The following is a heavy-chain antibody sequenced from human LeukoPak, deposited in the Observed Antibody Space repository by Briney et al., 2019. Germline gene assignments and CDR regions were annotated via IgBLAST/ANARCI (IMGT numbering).Heavy chain of an antibody. D-gene: IGHD6-13*01. V-gene: IGHV1-2*06. CDR2: INPNSGGT. Sequence: ASVKVSCKASGYTFTGYYMHWVRQAPGQGLGWMGRINPNSGGTNYAQKFQGRVTMTRDTSISTAYMELSRLRSDDTAVYYCARAPARVAAAGTGGIDYWGQGTLVTVSS. CDR1: GYTFTGYY. J-gene: IGHJ4*02. CDR3: ARAPARVAAAGTGGIDY.